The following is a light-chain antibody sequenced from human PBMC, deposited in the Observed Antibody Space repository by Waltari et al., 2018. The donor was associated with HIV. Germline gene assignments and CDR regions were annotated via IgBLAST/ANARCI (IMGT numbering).Light chain of an antibody. V-gene: IGLV1-44*01. CDR1: ASHIGGNT. Sequence: QSVVTPPPSASGTPGPRVTMSCSGSASHIGGNTFHWYQHPPQTPPKLLIYNNDERPSGVPDRFSASKTGTSASLDISGLQSEDEADYYCATWDDGLSGWVFGGGTKLTVL. J-gene: IGLJ3*02. CDR2: NND. CDR3: ATWDDGLSGWV.